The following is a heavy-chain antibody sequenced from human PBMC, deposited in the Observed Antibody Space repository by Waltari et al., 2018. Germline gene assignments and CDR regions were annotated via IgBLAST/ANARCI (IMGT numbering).Heavy chain of an antibody. CDR1: GFTFSSYA. CDR2: IYSGGST. V-gene: IGHV3-23*03. CDR3: AKDFDI. J-gene: IGHJ3*02. Sequence: EVQLLESGGGLVQPGGSLRLSCAASGFTFSSYAMSWVRQAPGKGLEWVSVIYSGGSTYSADTVKGRFTISRDNSKNTLYLQMNSLRAEDTAVYYCAKDFDIWGQGTMVTVSS.